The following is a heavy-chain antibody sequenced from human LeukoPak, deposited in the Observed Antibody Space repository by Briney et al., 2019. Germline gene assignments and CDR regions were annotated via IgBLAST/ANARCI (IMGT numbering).Heavy chain of an antibody. CDR2: LWANGRNN. CDR3: ARWRAPFVGFDI. V-gene: IGHV3-33*01. D-gene: IGHD3-16*01. Sequence: GGTLRLSCAASGYSFSCCGMHWVRQAPGKGLDWVAVLWANGRNNYYADSVEGRFTISRDSSKNTLYLQMTSRRADDTAIYYCARWRAPFVGFDIWGRGTVVTVSS. CDR1: GYSFSCCG. J-gene: IGHJ3*02.